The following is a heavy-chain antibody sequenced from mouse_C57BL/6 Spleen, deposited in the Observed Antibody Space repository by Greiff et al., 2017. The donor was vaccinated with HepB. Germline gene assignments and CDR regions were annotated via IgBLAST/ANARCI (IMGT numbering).Heavy chain of an antibody. CDR3: ARDCYDGFAY. CDR1: GYAFSSSW. CDR2: IYPGDGDT. Sequence: QVHVKQSGPELVKPGASVKISCKASGYAFSSSWMNWVKQRPGKGLEWIGRIYPGDGDTTYNGKFKGKATLTADKSSSTAYMQRSSLTSEDSAVYVCARDCYDGFAYWGQGTLVTVSA. V-gene: IGHV1-82*01. D-gene: IGHD2-12*01. J-gene: IGHJ3*01.